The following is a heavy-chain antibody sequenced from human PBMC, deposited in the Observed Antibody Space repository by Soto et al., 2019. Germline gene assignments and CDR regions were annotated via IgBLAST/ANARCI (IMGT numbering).Heavy chain of an antibody. D-gene: IGHD3-9*01. V-gene: IGHV4-34*01. Sequence: PSETLSLTCAVYGWSFSGYYWSWIRQPPGKGLEWIGEINHSGSTNYNPSLKSRVTISVDTSKNQFSLKPSSVTAADTAVYYCARGAALVLRYFDWLYDYWFDPWGQGTLVTVSS. CDR1: GWSFSGYY. J-gene: IGHJ5*02. CDR3: ARGAALVLRYFDWLYDYWFDP. CDR2: INHSGST.